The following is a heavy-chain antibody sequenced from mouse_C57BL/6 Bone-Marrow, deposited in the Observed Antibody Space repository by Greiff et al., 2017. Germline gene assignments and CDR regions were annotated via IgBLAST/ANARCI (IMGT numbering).Heavy chain of an antibody. J-gene: IGHJ2*01. Sequence: EVKLMESGEGLVKPGGSLKLSCAASGFTFSSYAMSWVRQTPEKRLEWVAYISSGGDYIYYADNVKGRFTISRDNARNTLYRHMSSLQSEDTAMYYCTIDDGYCDYWGQGTTLTVSS. CDR2: ISSGGDYI. V-gene: IGHV5-9-1*02. CDR3: TIDDGYCDY. D-gene: IGHD2-3*01. CDR1: GFTFSSYA.